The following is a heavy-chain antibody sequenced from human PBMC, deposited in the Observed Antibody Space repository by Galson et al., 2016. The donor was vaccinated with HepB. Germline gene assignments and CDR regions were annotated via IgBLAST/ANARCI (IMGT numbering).Heavy chain of an antibody. V-gene: IGHV3-30-3*01. CDR3: ARGYYNAMDV. Sequence: SLRLSCAASGIIFRSNDMHWVRQAPGKGLEWVAAISYDGTDKYYADSVKGRFTISRDNSKNTLFLQMNSLRGDDTAVYYCARGYYNAMDVWGQGATVTVSS. CDR1: GIIFRSND. CDR2: ISYDGTDK. J-gene: IGHJ6*02.